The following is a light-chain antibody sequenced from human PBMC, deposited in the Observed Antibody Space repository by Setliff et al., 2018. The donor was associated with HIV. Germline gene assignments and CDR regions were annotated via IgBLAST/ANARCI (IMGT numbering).Light chain of an antibody. J-gene: IGLJ2*01. CDR3: GTWDSSLSGGV. V-gene: IGLV1-51*01. Sequence: QSVLTQPPSVSAAPGQRVTISCSGSSSNIGNNYVSWYQQVPGTAPKLLIYDNNKRPSGIPDRFSGSKSGTSATLGITALQTGDEADYYCGTWDSSLSGGVVGGGTK. CDR1: SSNIGNNY. CDR2: DNN.